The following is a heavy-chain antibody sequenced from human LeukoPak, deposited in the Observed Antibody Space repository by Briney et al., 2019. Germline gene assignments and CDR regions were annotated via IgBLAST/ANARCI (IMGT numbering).Heavy chain of an antibody. CDR1: GGSISPYY. CDR2: ILYSGTT. V-gene: IGHV4-59*01. D-gene: IGHD1-1*01. Sequence: SETLSLTCTVSGGSISPYYWSWIRQTPGKGLEWLGYILYSGTTTNYNPSLKSRVTISVDTSKNQFSLKLSSVTAADTAVYYCARVGDWNDLVYWGQGTLVTVSS. J-gene: IGHJ4*02. CDR3: ARVGDWNDLVY.